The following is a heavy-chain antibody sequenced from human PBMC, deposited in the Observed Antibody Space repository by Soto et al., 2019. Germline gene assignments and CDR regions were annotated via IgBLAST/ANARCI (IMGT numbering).Heavy chain of an antibody. J-gene: IGHJ4*02. CDR1: GFTFSSYG. V-gene: IGHV3-30*18. CDR3: ANDHAPFDSSEFDY. Sequence: QVQLVESGGGVVQPGRSLRLSCAASGFTFSSYGMHWVRQAPGKGLEWVAIISLDGGEKYYAASVKGRFTISRDNSKNTLYLQLYSLRAEDTAVYYCANDHAPFDSSEFDYWGQGTLVTVSS. D-gene: IGHD3-22*01. CDR2: ISLDGGEK.